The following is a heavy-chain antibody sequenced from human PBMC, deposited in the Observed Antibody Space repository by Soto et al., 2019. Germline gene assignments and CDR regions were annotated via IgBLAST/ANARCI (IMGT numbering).Heavy chain of an antibody. CDR2: ISPYNDDT. Sequence: ASVKVSCKASGYTFSSYGISWVRQAPGQGLEWLGWISPYNDDTKYAQKLQGRVTMTTDTSTRTAYMILRSLRSDDSAVYFCARGGYYDSSGSRNYHYYGMDVWGQGTTVTVS. CDR1: GYTFSSYG. D-gene: IGHD3-22*01. J-gene: IGHJ6*02. V-gene: IGHV1-18*01. CDR3: ARGGYYDSSGSRNYHYYGMDV.